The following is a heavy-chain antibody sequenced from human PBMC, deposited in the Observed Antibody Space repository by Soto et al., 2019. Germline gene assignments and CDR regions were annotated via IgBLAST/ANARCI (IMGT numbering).Heavy chain of an antibody. CDR1: GFIFSSYA. V-gene: IGHV3-30*04. J-gene: IGHJ4*02. CDR3: SRRVVAGFWRVLDS. D-gene: IGHD3-3*01. Sequence: QVHLVEAGGGVVQPGRSLRLSCAASGFIFSSYAFNWVRQAPGKGLEWVALISYDGRNTHYADSVKGRFTISKDQSKETLYLQMISLRAEDTAVYYCSRRVVAGFWRVLDSWGRGTLVSVSS. CDR2: ISYDGRNT.